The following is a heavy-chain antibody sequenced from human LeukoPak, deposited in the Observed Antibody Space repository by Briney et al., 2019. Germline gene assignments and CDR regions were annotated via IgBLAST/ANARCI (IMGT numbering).Heavy chain of an antibody. CDR1: GYSLSELS. CDR2: FEDGET. J-gene: IGHJ4*02. Sequence: GSSVKVSCKVSGYSLSELSMHWVRQAPGKGLEWMGRFEDGETVYSQTFQGRVTMTEDTSTDTAYMELISPRSDDTAVYYCATGWQRYSLNYWGQGTPVTVSS. D-gene: IGHD5-12*01. V-gene: IGHV1-24*01. CDR3: ATGWQRYSLNY.